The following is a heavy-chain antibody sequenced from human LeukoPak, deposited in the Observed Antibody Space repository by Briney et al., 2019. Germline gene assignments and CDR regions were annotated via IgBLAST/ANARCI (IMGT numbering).Heavy chain of an antibody. J-gene: IGHJ4*02. CDR3: ARSYSSGWGFYFEY. V-gene: IGHV4-30-4*08. CDR2: IYYSGNT. CDR1: GGSIRSGDHY. D-gene: IGHD6-19*01. Sequence: SETLSLTCTVSGGSIRSGDHYWSWIRQSPGKGLEWMGYIYYSGNTYYNPSLNSRLTISIDTSRNQFSLKVTSVTAADTAVYYCARSYSSGWGFYFEYWGQGTLVTVSS.